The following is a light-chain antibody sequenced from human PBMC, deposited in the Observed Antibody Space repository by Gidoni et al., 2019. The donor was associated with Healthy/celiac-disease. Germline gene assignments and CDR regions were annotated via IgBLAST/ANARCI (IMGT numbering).Light chain of an antibody. CDR2: GAS. CDR3: QQYNNWPPLT. Sequence: ELVMTQSPATLSVSPGERAPPSCRAGQSVSSNLAWYQQEPGRATRHLIDGASTMATGIPARCSGSGSGTEFTLTISSLQSEDFAVYYCQQYNNWPPLTFGGGTKVEIK. J-gene: IGKJ4*01. CDR1: QSVSSN. V-gene: IGKV3-15*01.